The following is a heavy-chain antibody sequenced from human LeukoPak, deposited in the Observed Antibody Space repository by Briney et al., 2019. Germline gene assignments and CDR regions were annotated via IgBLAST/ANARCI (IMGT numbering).Heavy chain of an antibody. CDR2: ISPYGGNT. CDR3: ARIAGRRPPPYYFDY. V-gene: IGHV1-18*01. Sequence: GASVKVSCKASGYTFKSYGLSWVRQAPGQGLEWMGWISPYGGNTNSAQKLQGRVTMTTDTSTSIVYMELRGLRSDDTAEDYCARIAGRRPPPYYFDYWGQGTLVTVSS. J-gene: IGHJ4*02. CDR1: GYTFKSYG. D-gene: IGHD6-6*01.